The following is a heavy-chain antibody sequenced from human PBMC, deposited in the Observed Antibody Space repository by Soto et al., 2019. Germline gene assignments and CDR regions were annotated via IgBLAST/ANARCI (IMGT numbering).Heavy chain of an antibody. CDR1: CGSISSSNW. D-gene: IGHD6-13*01. J-gene: IGHJ5*02. Sequence: SETLSLTCAVSCGSISSSNWWSWVRQPPGKGLEWIGEIYHSGSTNYNPSLKSRVTISVDKSKNQFSLKLSSVTAADTAVYYCARGAAAGGYHWFDPWGQGTLVTVSS. CDR2: IYHSGST. V-gene: IGHV4-4*02. CDR3: ARGAAAGGYHWFDP.